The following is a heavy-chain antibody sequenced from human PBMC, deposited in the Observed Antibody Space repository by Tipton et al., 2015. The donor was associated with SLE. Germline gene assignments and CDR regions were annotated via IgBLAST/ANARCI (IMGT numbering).Heavy chain of an antibody. CDR3: ARGVRLQIWPRGVGY. D-gene: IGHD5-18*01. CDR2: INSDGSST. J-gene: IGHJ4*02. Sequence: GSLRLSCAASGFTFSSYWMHWVRQAPGKGLVWVSRINSDGSSTSYADSVKGRFTISRDNAKNTLYLQMNSLRAEDTAVYYCARGVRLQIWPRGVGYWGQGTLVTVSS. V-gene: IGHV3-74*01. CDR1: GFTFSSYW.